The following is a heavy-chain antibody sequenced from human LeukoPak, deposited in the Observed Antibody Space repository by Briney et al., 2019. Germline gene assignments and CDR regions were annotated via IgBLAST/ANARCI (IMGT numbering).Heavy chain of an antibody. CDR2: IYYWGSP. V-gene: IGHV4-59*01. J-gene: IGHJ1*01. CDR1: GGSISNYH. D-gene: IGHD1-14*01. Sequence: NPSETLSLTCTVSGGSISNYHWNWIRQTPGEGLECIGYIYYWGSPNYNPSLKSRVTISVDTSKNQFSLNMNSVTAADTAVYYCTRANVPYHRPPGIEYFQRWGPGTLVTVSS. CDR3: TRANVPYHRPPGIEYFQR.